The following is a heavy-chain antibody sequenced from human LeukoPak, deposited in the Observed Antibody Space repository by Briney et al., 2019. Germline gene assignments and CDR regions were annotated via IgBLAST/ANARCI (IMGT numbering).Heavy chain of an antibody. V-gene: IGHV3-23*01. J-gene: IGHJ4*02. CDR1: GFTFSSYA. CDR2: ISASGGTT. Sequence: HPGGSLRLSCAASGFTFSSYAMSWVRQAPGKGLEWVSGISASGGTTYYSDSVKGRFTISRDNSKNTLYLQMNSLRAEDTAAYYCAKGQSSSGLRNYFDYWGQGILVTVSS. D-gene: IGHD3-22*01. CDR3: AKGQSSSGLRNYFDY.